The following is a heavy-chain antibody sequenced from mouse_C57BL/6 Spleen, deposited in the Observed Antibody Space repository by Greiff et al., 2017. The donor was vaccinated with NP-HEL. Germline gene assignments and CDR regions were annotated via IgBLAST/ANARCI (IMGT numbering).Heavy chain of an antibody. Sequence: VQLQQSGPELVTPGASVKISCKASGYTFTDYYMNWVKQSHGKSLEWIGDINPNNGGTSYNQKFKGKATLTVDKSSSTAYMELRSLTSEDSAVYYCARGPYYYGSSYLYGYFDVWGTGTTVTVSS. J-gene: IGHJ1*03. D-gene: IGHD1-1*01. CDR2: INPNNGGT. CDR3: ARGPYYYGSSYLYGYFDV. V-gene: IGHV1-26*01. CDR1: GYTFTDYY.